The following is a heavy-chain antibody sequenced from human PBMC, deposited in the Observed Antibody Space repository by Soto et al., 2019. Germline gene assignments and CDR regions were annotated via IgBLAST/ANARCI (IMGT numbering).Heavy chain of an antibody. Sequence: QIQLMQSGAEVKKPGASVKVSCKASGYTFTSYGIHWVRQAPGQRLGWTGWINAGNGNTKYSEKFQGRVTVTRDTSASTAYLELSSLRSEDTAVYYCARDPNDNSAYYPHYYSGMDVWGQGTTVTVSS. J-gene: IGHJ6*02. CDR3: ARDPNDNSAYYPHYYSGMDV. V-gene: IGHV1-3*01. D-gene: IGHD3-22*01. CDR1: GYTFTSYG. CDR2: INAGNGNT.